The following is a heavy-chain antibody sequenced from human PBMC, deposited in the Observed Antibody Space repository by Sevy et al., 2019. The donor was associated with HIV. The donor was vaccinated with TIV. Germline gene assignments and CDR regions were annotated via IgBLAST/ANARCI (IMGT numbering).Heavy chain of an antibody. CDR3: AKGVSSAVVVTALDS. V-gene: IGHV3-30*18. Sequence: GGSLRLSCAASGFTFSLYGMNWVRQAPGKGLEWVAVISSDGTNKYYADSVKGRFTISRDNSKNTPYLQMNSLRPEDTAVDYCAKGVSSAVVVTALDSWGLGTLVTVSS. D-gene: IGHD2-21*02. J-gene: IGHJ4*02. CDR2: ISSDGTNK. CDR1: GFTFSLYG.